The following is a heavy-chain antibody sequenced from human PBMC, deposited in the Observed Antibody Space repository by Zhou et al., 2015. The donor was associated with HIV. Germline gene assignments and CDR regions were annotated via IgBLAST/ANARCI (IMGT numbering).Heavy chain of an antibody. Sequence: QVQLVQSGAEVKRPGASVKVSCKASGYTFTSYGLSWVRQAPGQGLEWMGWINPYNGNTNYAQRVQGRVTMTTDTSTSTAYMELRSLSSDDTAVYYCARHKGVSAAASDWGQGTLVTVSS. J-gene: IGHJ4*02. CDR2: INPYNGNT. CDR1: GYTFTSYG. D-gene: IGHD6-13*01. V-gene: IGHV1-18*01. CDR3: ARHKGVSAAASD.